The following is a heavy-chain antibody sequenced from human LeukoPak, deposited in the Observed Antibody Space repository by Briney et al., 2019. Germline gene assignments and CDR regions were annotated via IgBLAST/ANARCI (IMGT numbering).Heavy chain of an antibody. CDR1: GFTFSSYW. CDR2: INTDGSST. CDR3: ARDIYDSSGYYYGPFDY. V-gene: IGHV3-74*01. J-gene: IGHJ4*02. Sequence: PGGSLRLSCAASGFTFSSYWMHWVRQAPGKGLVWASHINTDGSSTSYADSVKGRFTISRDNAKNTLYLQMNSLRAEDTAVYYCARDIYDSSGYYYGPFDYWGQGTLVTVSS. D-gene: IGHD3-22*01.